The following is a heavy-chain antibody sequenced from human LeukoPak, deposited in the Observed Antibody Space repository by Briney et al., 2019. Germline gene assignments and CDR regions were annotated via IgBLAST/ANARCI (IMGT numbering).Heavy chain of an antibody. CDR2: VYYTGST. CDR1: GASISTSSYY. V-gene: IGHV4-39*07. D-gene: IGHD3-9*01. Sequence: SETLSLTCTVSGASISTSSYYWAWIRQPPGKGLEWIGSVYYTGSTYYNPSLKSRVTISVDTSKNQFSLKLSSVTAADTAAYYCARGGEGYDILTGGYFDYWGQGTLVTVSS. CDR3: ARGGEGYDILTGGYFDY. J-gene: IGHJ4*02.